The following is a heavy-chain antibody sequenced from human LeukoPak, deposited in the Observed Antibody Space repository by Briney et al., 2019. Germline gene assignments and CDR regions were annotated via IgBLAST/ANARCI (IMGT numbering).Heavy chain of an antibody. Sequence: GESLKISCKGSGYNFPNYWIAWVRPMPGKGLEWMGIIYPGDSDTRYSPSFQGQVTISADKSISTAYLQWSSLKASDTAMYYCARPTEYSSSWYGVIDYWGQGTLVTVSS. V-gene: IGHV5-51*01. CDR1: GYNFPNYW. CDR3: ARPTEYSSSWYGVIDY. D-gene: IGHD6-13*01. J-gene: IGHJ4*02. CDR2: IYPGDSDT.